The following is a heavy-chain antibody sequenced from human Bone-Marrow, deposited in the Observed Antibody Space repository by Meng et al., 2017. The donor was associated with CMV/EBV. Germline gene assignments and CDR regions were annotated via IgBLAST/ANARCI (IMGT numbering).Heavy chain of an antibody. V-gene: IGHV1-18*01. Sequence: ASVKVSCKASGYTFTSYGISWVRQAPGQGLEWMGWISAYNGNTNYAQKLQGRVTMTTDTSTSTAYMELSSLRSEDTAVYYCAIHIPYGGFDYWGQGTLVTVSS. D-gene: IGHD4/OR15-4a*01. CDR1: GYTFTSYG. CDR3: AIHIPYGGFDY. CDR2: ISAYNGNT. J-gene: IGHJ4*02.